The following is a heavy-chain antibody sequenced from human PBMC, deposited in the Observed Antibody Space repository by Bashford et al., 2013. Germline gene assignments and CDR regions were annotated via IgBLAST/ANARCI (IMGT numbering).Heavy chain of an antibody. CDR2: ITWNSGTT. J-gene: IGHJ4*02. D-gene: IGHD5-24*01. Sequence: PGGSLRLSCAASGFTFDDYTMHWVRQAPGKGLEWVSGITWNSGTTYYADSVKGRFTISRDNSKNTLYLQMNSLSADDTAVYFCARGGDGYSAHFDYWGQGTLVTVSS. CDR1: GFTFDDYT. CDR3: ARGGDGYSAHFDY. V-gene: IGHV3-20*04.